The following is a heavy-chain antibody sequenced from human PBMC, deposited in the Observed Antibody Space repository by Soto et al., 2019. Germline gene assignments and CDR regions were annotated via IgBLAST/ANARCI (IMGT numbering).Heavy chain of an antibody. CDR2: VFSSGTS. CDR3: ARAGYGSDYFDI. J-gene: IGHJ4*02. V-gene: IGHV4-31*03. D-gene: IGHD3-10*01. Sequence: QVQLQESGPGLVRPSQTLSLTCTVSGGSSNNKDFYWTWIRQHPVKGLEWIGYVFSSGTSFDNPSLKSRLIIPVDTSANQFSLELSSVTAADSAVYYCARAGYGSDYFDIWGPGILVSVSS. CDR1: GGSSNNKDFY.